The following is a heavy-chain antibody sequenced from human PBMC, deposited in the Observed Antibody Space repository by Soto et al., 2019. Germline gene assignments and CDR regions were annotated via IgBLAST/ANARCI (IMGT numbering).Heavy chain of an antibody. V-gene: IGHV3-53*01. CDR1: GITVSTNY. J-gene: IGHJ6*02. CDR3: ARDRVQQFANLYYDHGMDV. D-gene: IGHD6-13*01. CDR2: MYSGGPT. Sequence: PGGSLRLSCAASGITVSTNYMTWVLQAPGEWLEWVSIMYSGGPTYYADAMKGLFIISRDNSNNKLYLQMTSLRAEDTAVYYCARDRVQQFANLYYDHGMDVWGQGITVTVSS.